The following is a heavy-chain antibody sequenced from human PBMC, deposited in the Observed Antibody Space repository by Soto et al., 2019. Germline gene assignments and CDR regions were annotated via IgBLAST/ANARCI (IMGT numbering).Heavy chain of an antibody. D-gene: IGHD5-12*01. J-gene: IGHJ1*01. CDR1: GGTFSSYA. Sequence: SVKVSCKASGGTFSSYAISWVRQAPGQGLEWMGGIIPIFGTANYAQKFQGRVAITADESTSTAYMELSSLRSEDTAVYYCASRSGGEMATITPKYFQHWGQGTLVTVSS. CDR2: IIPIFGTA. CDR3: ASRSGGEMATITPKYFQH. V-gene: IGHV1-69*13.